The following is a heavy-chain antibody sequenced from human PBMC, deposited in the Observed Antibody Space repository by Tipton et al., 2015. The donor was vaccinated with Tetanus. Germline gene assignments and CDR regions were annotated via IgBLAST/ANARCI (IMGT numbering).Heavy chain of an antibody. V-gene: IGHV4-39*01. J-gene: IGHJ5*02. D-gene: IGHD2/OR15-2a*01. CDR2: IYFEGSP. CDR3: ARHLYGYWFDP. Sequence: GLVKPSETLSLTCNVSGGSISDNKYYWGWVRQAPGKGLEWIASIYFEGSPYYSPSLKSRLTIDVDTSQSLFSLTLTSVTAADTAVYFCARHLYGYWFDPWGQGTLVTVSS. CDR1: GGSISDNKYY.